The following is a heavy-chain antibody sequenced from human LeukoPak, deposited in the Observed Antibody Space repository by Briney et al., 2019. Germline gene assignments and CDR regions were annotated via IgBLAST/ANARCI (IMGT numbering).Heavy chain of an antibody. D-gene: IGHD3-3*01. CDR2: IYYSGST. CDR3: ARDVADYDFWSGYPYGMDV. V-gene: IGHV4-59*01. J-gene: IGHJ6*02. CDR1: GGSISSYY. Sequence: ASETLSLTCTVSGGSISSYYWSWIRQPPGKGLEWIGYIYYSGSTNYNPSLKSRVTISVDTSKNQFSLKLSSVTAADTAVYYCARDVADYDFWSGYPYGMDVWGQGTTVTVSS.